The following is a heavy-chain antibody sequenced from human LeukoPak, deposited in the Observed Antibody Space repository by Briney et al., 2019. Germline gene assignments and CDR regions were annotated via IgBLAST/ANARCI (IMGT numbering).Heavy chain of an antibody. D-gene: IGHD4-17*01. Sequence: SVKVSCKASGYTFTSFGINWVRQAPGQGLEWMGRIIPIFGTANYAQKFQGRVTITTDESTSTAYMELSSLRSEDTAVYYCARSYYGDYYMDVWGKGTTVTVSS. CDR2: IIPIFGTA. V-gene: IGHV1-69*05. CDR3: ARSYYGDYYMDV. CDR1: GYTFTSFG. J-gene: IGHJ6*03.